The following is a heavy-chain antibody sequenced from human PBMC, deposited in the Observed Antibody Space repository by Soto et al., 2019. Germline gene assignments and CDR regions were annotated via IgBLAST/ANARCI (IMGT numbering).Heavy chain of an antibody. CDR2: IKQDGREK. Sequence: PGGSVTLSCAASGFTFSSFWMSWVRQAPGKGREWVANIKQDGREKYYVDSVKGRFTISRDNAKNSLYLQMNSLRAEDTAVYYCARDPHDMAVAGTDYWGQGTQVTVSS. V-gene: IGHV3-7*05. CDR3: ARDPHDMAVAGTDY. CDR1: GFTFSSFW. D-gene: IGHD6-19*01. J-gene: IGHJ4*02.